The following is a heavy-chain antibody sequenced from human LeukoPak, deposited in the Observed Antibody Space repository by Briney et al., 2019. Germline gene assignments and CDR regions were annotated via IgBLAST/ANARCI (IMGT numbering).Heavy chain of an antibody. CDR3: AREFYNSETYYYDSSGYYPIDY. D-gene: IGHD3-22*01. CDR1: GFTFRSYA. Sequence: GGSLRLSCAASGFTFRSYAMHWVRQAPGKGLEWVAVISYDGSNKYYADSVKGRFTISRDNSKNTLHLQMNSLRAEDTAVYYCAREFYNSETYYYDSSGYYPIDYWGQGTLVTVSS. J-gene: IGHJ4*02. V-gene: IGHV3-30*04. CDR2: ISYDGSNK.